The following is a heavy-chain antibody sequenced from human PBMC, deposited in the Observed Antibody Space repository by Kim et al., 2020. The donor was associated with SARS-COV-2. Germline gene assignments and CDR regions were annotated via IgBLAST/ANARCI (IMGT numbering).Heavy chain of an antibody. Sequence: GGSLRLSCVASGFTLSSYWMTWVRQAPGKVLEWVANIKEDGSEKDYVDSVRGRFTISRDNAKNSLYLQMNSLRAEDTAVYCCARGRYRFGLWGQGTLVTVSS. V-gene: IGHV3-7*04. CDR3: ARGRYRFGL. J-gene: IGHJ4*02. CDR2: IKEDGSEK. D-gene: IGHD3-9*01. CDR1: GFTLSSYW.